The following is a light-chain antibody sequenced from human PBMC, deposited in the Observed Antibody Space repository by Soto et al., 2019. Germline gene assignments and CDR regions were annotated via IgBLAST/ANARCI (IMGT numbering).Light chain of an antibody. CDR3: QTWGTDIRV. V-gene: IGLV4-69*01. J-gene: IGLJ3*02. CDR1: SGHSSYA. CDR2: LNSDGSH. Sequence: QSVLTQSPSASASLGASVKLTCTLSSGHSSYAIAWHQQQPEKGPRYLMKLNSDGSHSKGDGIPDRFSGSSSGAERYLTISSLQSEDAADYYCQTWGTDIRVLGGGTQLTVL.